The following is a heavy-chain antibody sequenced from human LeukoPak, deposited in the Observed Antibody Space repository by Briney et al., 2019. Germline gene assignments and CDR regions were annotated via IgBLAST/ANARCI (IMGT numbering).Heavy chain of an antibody. CDR3: TTAPGPALLWFGETLDV. D-gene: IGHD3-10*01. J-gene: IGHJ6*02. CDR1: GFTFSNAW. CDR2: IKSKTDGGTT. V-gene: IGHV3-15*01. Sequence: PGGSLRLSCAASGFTFSNAWMSWVRQAPGKGLEWVGRIKSKTDGGTTDYAAPVKGRFTISRDDSKNTLYLQMNSLKTEDTAVYYCTTAPGPALLWFGETLDVWGQGTTVTVSS.